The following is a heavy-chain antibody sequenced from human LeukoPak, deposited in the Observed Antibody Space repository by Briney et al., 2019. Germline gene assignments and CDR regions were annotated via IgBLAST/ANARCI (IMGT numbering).Heavy chain of an antibody. CDR3: ARRAGAYSHPYDY. J-gene: IGHJ4*02. CDR1: GFTVSSNS. Sequence: GGSLRLSCTVSGFTVSSNSMSWVRQAPGKGLEWVSFIYSGSTHYSDPVKGRFTISRDNSKNTLYLQMNSLRAEDTAVYYCARRAGAYSHPYDYWGQGALVTVSS. CDR2: IYSGST. V-gene: IGHV3-53*01. D-gene: IGHD4/OR15-4a*01.